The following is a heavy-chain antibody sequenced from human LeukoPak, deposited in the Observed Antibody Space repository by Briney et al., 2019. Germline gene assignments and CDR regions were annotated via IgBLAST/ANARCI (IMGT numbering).Heavy chain of an antibody. J-gene: IGHJ4*02. CDR3: ARDGSVDRYRGEEIDY. CDR2: IIPILGIA. D-gene: IGHD5-12*01. V-gene: IGHV1-69*04. CDR1: GGTFSSYA. Sequence: GASVKVSCKASGGTFSSYAISWVRQAPGQGLEWMGRIIPILGIANYAQKFQGRVTITADKSTSTAYMGLSSLRSEDTAVYYCARDGSVDRYRGEEIDYWGQGTLVTVSS.